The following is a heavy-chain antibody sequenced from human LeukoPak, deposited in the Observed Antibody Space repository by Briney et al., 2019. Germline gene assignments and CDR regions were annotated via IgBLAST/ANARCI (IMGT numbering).Heavy chain of an antibody. V-gene: IGHV3-21*01. CDR1: GFTFSSYS. CDR2: ISSSSSYI. CDR3: ARPLMYYYGSETYFWFDP. J-gene: IGHJ5*02. Sequence: PGGSLRLSCAASGFTFSSYSMNWVRQAPGKGLEWVSFISSSSSYIYYADSVKGRFTISRDNAKNSLSLQMNSLRAEDTAVYYCARPLMYYYGSETYFWFDPWGQGTLVTVSS. D-gene: IGHD3-10*01.